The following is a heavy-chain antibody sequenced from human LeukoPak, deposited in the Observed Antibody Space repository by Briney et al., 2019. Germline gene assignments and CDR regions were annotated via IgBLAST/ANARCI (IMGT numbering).Heavy chain of an antibody. J-gene: IGHJ6*02. CDR2: IYYSGST. CDR3: ARDSHYGDYIRSYYYGMDV. Sequence: SQTLSLTCTVSGGSISSGGYYWSWIRQHPGKGLEWIGYIYYSGSTNYTPSLKSRVTISVDTSKNQLSLKLSSVTAADTAVYYCARDSHYGDYIRSYYYGMDVWGQGTTVTVSS. D-gene: IGHD4-17*01. V-gene: IGHV4-31*03. CDR1: GGSISSGGYY.